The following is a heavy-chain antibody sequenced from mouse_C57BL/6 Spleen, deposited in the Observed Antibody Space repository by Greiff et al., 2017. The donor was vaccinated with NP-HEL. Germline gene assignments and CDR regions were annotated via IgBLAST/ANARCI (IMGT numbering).Heavy chain of an antibody. V-gene: IGHV1-64*01. J-gene: IGHJ2*01. CDR2: IHPNSGST. D-gene: IGHD1-1*01. CDR1: GYTFTSYW. Sequence: QVQLKQPGAELVKPGASVKLSCKASGYTFTSYWMHWVKQRPGQGLEWIGMIHPNSGSTNYNEKFKSKATLTVDKSSSTAYMQLSSLTSEDSAVYYCAREGLYYGSLFDYWGQGTTLTVSS. CDR3: AREGLYYGSLFDY.